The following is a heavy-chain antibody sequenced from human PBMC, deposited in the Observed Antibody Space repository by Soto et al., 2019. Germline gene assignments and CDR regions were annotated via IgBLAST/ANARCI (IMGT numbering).Heavy chain of an antibody. CDR3: ARSRITGTTPGYYYYYGMDV. V-gene: IGHV1-69*13. CDR2: IIPIFGTA. J-gene: IGHJ6*02. Sequence: SVKVSCKASGGTFSSYAIIWVRQAPGQGLEWMGGIIPIFGTANYAQKFQGRVTITADESTSTAYMELSSLRSEDTAVYYCARSRITGTTPGYYYYYGMDVWGQGTTVTVSS. D-gene: IGHD1-7*01. CDR1: GGTFSSYA.